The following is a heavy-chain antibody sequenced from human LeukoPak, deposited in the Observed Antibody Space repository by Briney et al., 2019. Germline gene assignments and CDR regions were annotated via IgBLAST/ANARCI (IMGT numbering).Heavy chain of an antibody. CDR2: IKQDGSEK. CDR1: GFTFSSYW. CDR3: ARAPLHLVMYHYFDY. V-gene: IGHV3-7*01. Sequence: GGSLRLSCAASGFTFSSYWMSWVRQAPGKGLEWVANIKQDGSEKYYVDSVKGRFTISRDNAKNSLYLQMNSLRVEDTAVYCARAPLHLVMYHYFDYWGQGALVTVSS. J-gene: IGHJ4*02. D-gene: IGHD3-16*01.